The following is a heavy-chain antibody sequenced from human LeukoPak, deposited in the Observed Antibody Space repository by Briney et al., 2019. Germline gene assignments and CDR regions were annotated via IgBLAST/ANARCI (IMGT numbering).Heavy chain of an antibody. Sequence: GGSLRLSCAASGFTVSFNYMSWVRQAPGKGLEWISVIYSGGSTYYADSVKGRFTISRDNAKNSLYLQMNSLRAEDTAVYYCARAPLGGRDYWGQGTLVTVSS. D-gene: IGHD3-16*01. CDR2: IYSGGST. CDR1: GFTVSFNY. J-gene: IGHJ4*02. V-gene: IGHV3-53*01. CDR3: ARAPLGGRDY.